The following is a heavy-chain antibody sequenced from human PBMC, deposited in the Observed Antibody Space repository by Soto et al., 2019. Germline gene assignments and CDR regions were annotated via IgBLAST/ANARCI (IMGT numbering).Heavy chain of an antibody. V-gene: IGHV3-48*03. Sequence: GGSLRLSCAASGFTFRSFEMDWVRQTPGKGLEWVSYISSSGSTLSYADSVKGRFTISRDNAQNSLHLQMNSLRAEDTGAYYCARLAGHDLDYWGQGTLVNVSS. J-gene: IGHJ4*02. CDR1: GFTFRSFE. CDR2: ISSSGSTL. CDR3: ARLAGHDLDY. D-gene: IGHD1-1*01.